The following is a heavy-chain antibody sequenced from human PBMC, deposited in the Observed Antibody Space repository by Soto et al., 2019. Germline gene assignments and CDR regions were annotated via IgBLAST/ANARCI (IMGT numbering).Heavy chain of an antibody. D-gene: IGHD2-15*01. CDR2: IYYSGST. CDR3: ARGRYCSGGSCEYDAFDI. Sequence: QVQLQESGPGLVKPSQTLSLTCTVSGGSISSGGYYWSWIRQHPGKGLEWIGYIYYSGSTYYNPSLKSRVTITVDTSKNQCSLKLSSVTAADTAVYYCARGRYCSGGSCEYDAFDIWGQGTMVTVSS. J-gene: IGHJ3*02. V-gene: IGHV4-31*03. CDR1: GGSISSGGYY.